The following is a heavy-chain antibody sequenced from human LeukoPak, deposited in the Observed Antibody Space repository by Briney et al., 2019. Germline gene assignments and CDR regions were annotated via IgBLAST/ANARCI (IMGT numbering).Heavy chain of an antibody. CDR2: ISSSSSTI. V-gene: IGHV3-48*01. CDR1: GFTFSSYT. D-gene: IGHD2-15*01. J-gene: IGHJ4*02. Sequence: PGGSLRLSCAASGFTFSSYTMNWVRQAPGKGLEWVSYISSSSSTIYYADSVKGRFTISRDNAKNSLFLQMNSLRAEDTAVYYCARDLYCSGGSCYTGGFDYWGLGTLVTVSS. CDR3: ARDLYCSGGSCYTGGFDY.